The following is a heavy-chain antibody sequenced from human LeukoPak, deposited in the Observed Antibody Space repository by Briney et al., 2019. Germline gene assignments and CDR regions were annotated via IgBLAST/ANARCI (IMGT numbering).Heavy chain of an antibody. CDR1: GYTFTGYY. Sequence: ASVKVSCKASGYTFTGYYIHWVRQAPGQGLEWMGWINPNSGGTNYAQKFQGRVTMTRDTSISTAYMELSRLRSDDTAVYYCARAGYSSSWCTTSMDVWGQGTTVTVSS. CDR2: INPNSGGT. J-gene: IGHJ6*02. V-gene: IGHV1-2*02. CDR3: ARAGYSSSWCTTSMDV. D-gene: IGHD6-13*01.